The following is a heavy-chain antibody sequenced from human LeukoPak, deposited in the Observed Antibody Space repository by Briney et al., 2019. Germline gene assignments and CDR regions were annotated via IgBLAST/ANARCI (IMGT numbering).Heavy chain of an antibody. CDR1: GGSIRSYY. CDR2: IYCSGST. J-gene: IGHJ5*02. D-gene: IGHD6-13*01. V-gene: IGHV4-59*01. CDR3: ARMWFSSSWDRQFDP. Sequence: PETLSLTCTVSGGSIRSYYWSWIRQPPGKGLEWIGYIYCSGSTNYSPSLKSRVTISVDTSKNQFSLKLSSVTAADTAVYYCARMWFSSSWDRQFDPWGQGTLVTVSS.